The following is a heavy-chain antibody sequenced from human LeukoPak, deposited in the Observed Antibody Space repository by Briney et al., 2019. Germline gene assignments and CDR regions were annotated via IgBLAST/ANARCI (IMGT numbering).Heavy chain of an antibody. CDR1: GGTFSSYA. D-gene: IGHD2-21*02. J-gene: IGHJ4*02. CDR3: TRGGGAYCGSDCHRTFDY. V-gene: IGHV1-69*13. CDR2: IIPIFGTA. Sequence: SVKVSCKASGGTFSSYAISWVRQAPGQGLEWMGGIIPIFGTANYAQKFQGRVTITADESTSTAYMELSSLRSEDTAVYYCTRGGGAYCGSDCHRTFDYWGQGSLVTVS.